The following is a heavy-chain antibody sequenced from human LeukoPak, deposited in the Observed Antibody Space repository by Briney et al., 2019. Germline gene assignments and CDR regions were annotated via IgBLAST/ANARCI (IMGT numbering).Heavy chain of an antibody. V-gene: IGHV7-4-1*02. CDR1: GYTFTSYA. D-gene: IGHD2-21*02. CDR3: AGAYCGGDCSPNWFDP. CDR2: INTNTGNP. J-gene: IGHJ5*02. Sequence: GASVKVSCKASGYTFTSYAMNWLRQAPGQGLEWMGWINTNTGNPTYAQGFTGRFVFSLDTSVSTAYLQISSLKAEDTAVYYCAGAYCGGDCSPNWFDPWGQGTLVTVSS.